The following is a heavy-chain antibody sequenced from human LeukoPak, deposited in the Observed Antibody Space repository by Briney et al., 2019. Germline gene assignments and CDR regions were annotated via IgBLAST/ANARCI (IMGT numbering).Heavy chain of an antibody. CDR3: ARRNFAIFGVVTPFDY. D-gene: IGHD3-3*01. CDR2: INHGGNT. Sequence: PSETLSLTCTVSGGSISSYHWSWIRQPPGKGLEWIGEINHGGNTNYNPSLERRATISAQTSRNQFSLRLSSVTAADTAVYYCARRNFAIFGVVTPFDYWGQGMLVTVSS. V-gene: IGHV4-34*01. CDR1: GGSISSYH. J-gene: IGHJ4*02.